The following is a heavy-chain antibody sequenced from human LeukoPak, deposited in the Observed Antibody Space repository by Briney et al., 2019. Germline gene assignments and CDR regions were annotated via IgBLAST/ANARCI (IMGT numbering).Heavy chain of an antibody. CDR1: GYTFTSYY. Sequence: ASVKVSCKTSGYTFTSYYMHWVRQAPGQGLEWMGIINPSGGSTSYAQKFQGRVTMTRDTSTSTVYMELSSLRSEDTAVYYCAREGIAAAGTDYWGQGTLVTVSS. D-gene: IGHD6-13*01. J-gene: IGHJ4*02. CDR3: AREGIAAAGTDY. CDR2: INPSGGST. V-gene: IGHV1-46*01.